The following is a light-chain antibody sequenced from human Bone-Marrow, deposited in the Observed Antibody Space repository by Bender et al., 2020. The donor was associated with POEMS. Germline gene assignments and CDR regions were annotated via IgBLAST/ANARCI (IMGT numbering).Light chain of an antibody. CDR3: CSYAGRSNLKP. V-gene: IGLV2-23*02. CDR2: EVN. Sequence: QSALTQPASVSGSPGQSITISCTGTSTDIGSYDLVSWYQRHPGKAPKLIIYEVNKRPSGVSDRFSGSKSGNTASLTISGLQADDEADYFCCSYAGRSNLKPFGGGTKVTVL. CDR1: STDIGSYDL. J-gene: IGLJ2*01.